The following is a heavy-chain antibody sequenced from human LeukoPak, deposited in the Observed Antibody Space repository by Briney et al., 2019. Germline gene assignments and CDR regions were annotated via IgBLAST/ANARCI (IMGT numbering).Heavy chain of an antibody. CDR1: EFTFSSYW. CDR3: ARDGWRYSGYDR. J-gene: IGHJ4*02. V-gene: IGHV4-34*01. Sequence: GSLRLSCAASEFTFSSYWMSWVRQAPGKGLEWIGEINHSGSTNYNPSLKSRVTISVDTSKNQFSLKLSSVTAADTAVYYCARDGWRYSGYDRWGQGTLVTVSS. D-gene: IGHD5-12*01. CDR2: INHSGST.